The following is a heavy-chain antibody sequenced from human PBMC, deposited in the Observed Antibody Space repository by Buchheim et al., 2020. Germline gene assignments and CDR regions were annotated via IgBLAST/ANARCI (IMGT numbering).Heavy chain of an antibody. CDR3: VRDSRNYYMDV. CDR2: IKNDEIST. CDR1: GFTFSDYY. J-gene: IGHJ6*03. V-gene: IGHV3-74*01. Sequence: EVQLVESGGGLVQPGESLRLSCAASGFTFSDYYMYWVRQTPEKGLEWVSRIKNDEISTNYAASVEGRFTISRDNAKNTLNLQMNILRAEDSAVYYCVRDSRNYYMDVWGKGT. D-gene: IGHD5-24*01.